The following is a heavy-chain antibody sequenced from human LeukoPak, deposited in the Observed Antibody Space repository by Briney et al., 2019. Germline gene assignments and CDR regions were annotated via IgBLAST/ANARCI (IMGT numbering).Heavy chain of an antibody. CDR1: GFTFSSYS. Sequence: GGSLRLSCAASGFTFSSYSMNWVRQAPGKGLEWVSSISSSSSYIYYADSVKGRFTISRDNAKNSLYLQMNSLRAEDTAVYCCAREEVTAIPAYWGQGTLVTVSS. CDR3: AREEVTAIPAY. J-gene: IGHJ4*02. V-gene: IGHV3-21*01. D-gene: IGHD2-21*02. CDR2: ISSSSSYI.